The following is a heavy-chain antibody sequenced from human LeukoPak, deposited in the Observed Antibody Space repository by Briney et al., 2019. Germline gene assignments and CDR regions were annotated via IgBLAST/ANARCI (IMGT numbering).Heavy chain of an antibody. CDR2: IYYSGST. CDR3: ARQHPAAAGII. J-gene: IGHJ4*02. CDR1: GGSISSSSYY. D-gene: IGHD6-13*01. Sequence: SETLSLTCTFSGGSISSSSYYWGWIRQPPGKGLEWIGSIYYSGSTYYNPSLKSRVTISVDTSKNQFSLKLSSVTAADTAVYYCARQHPAAAGIIWGQGTLVTVSS. V-gene: IGHV4-39*01.